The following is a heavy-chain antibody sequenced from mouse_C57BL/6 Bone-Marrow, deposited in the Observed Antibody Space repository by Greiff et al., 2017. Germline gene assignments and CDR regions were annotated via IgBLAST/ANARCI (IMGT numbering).Heavy chain of an antibody. V-gene: IGHV1-15*01. CDR3: TRYYYGSLWYFDV. J-gene: IGHJ1*03. CDR1: GYTFTDYE. CDR2: IDPETGGT. Sequence: QVQLQQSGAELVRPGASVTLSCKASGYTFTDYEMHWVKQTPVHGLEWIGAIDPETGGTAYNQKFKGKAILTADKSSSTAYMELRSLTSEDSAVYYWTRYYYGSLWYFDVWGTGTTVTVSS. D-gene: IGHD1-1*01.